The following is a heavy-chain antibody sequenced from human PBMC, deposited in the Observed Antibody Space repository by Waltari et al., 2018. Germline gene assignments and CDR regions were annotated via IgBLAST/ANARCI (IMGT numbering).Heavy chain of an antibody. J-gene: IGHJ5*02. Sequence: QVQLVQSGAEVKKPGASVKVYCKASGYTFTGYYMHWVRQAPGQGLEWMGWINPNSGGTNYAQKFQGRVTMTRDTSISTAYMELSRLRSDDTAVYYCARGYYDFWSGYQNWFDPWGQGTLVTVSS. CDR2: INPNSGGT. D-gene: IGHD3-3*01. CDR1: GYTFTGYY. V-gene: IGHV1-2*02. CDR3: ARGYYDFWSGYQNWFDP.